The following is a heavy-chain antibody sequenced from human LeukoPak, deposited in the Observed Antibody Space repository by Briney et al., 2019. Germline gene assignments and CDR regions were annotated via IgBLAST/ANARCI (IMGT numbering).Heavy chain of an antibody. J-gene: IGHJ4*02. D-gene: IGHD2-15*01. Sequence: SETLSLTCGVSGGSISNTNWWTWVRQPPGKGLEWIGEVDLLGRTNYNPSLKSRATMSVDTSKSQFSLKLSSVTAADTAIYYCAGGGYCDVSSCFAPLLDWWGQGSPVTVSS. CDR1: GGSISNTNW. CDR3: AGGGYCDVSSCFAPLLDW. V-gene: IGHV4-4*02. CDR2: VDLLGRT.